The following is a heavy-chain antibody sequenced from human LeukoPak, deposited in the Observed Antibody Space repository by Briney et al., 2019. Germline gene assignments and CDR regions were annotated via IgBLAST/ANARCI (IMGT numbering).Heavy chain of an antibody. CDR2: INAGNGNT. Sequence: ASVKVSCKASGYTFTSYAMHWVRQAPGQRLEWTGWINAGNGNTKYSQKFQGRVTITRDTSASTAYMELSSLRSEDTAVYYCARDRIAVAGTGGFDYWGQGTLVTVSS. D-gene: IGHD6-19*01. CDR1: GYTFTSYA. CDR3: ARDRIAVAGTGGFDY. J-gene: IGHJ4*02. V-gene: IGHV1-3*01.